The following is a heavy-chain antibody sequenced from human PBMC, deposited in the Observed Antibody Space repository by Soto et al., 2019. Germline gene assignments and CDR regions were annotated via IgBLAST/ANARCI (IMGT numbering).Heavy chain of an antibody. CDR2: INNSGST. D-gene: IGHD3-10*02. CDR3: ARGLYYYVADY. V-gene: IGHV4-34*01. J-gene: IGHJ4*02. Sequence: PSETLSLTCAVYGGSFSGYYWSWIRQPPGKGLEWIGEINNSGSTNYNPSLKSRVTISVDASKNQFSLKLSSVTAADTAVYYCARGLYYYVADYWGQGTLVTVSS. CDR1: GGSFSGYY.